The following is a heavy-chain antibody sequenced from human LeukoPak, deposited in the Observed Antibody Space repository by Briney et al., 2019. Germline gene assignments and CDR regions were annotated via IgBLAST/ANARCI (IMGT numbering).Heavy chain of an antibody. V-gene: IGHV4-59*01. CDR3: ARRPPNYGDYFDY. CDR1: GGSISNYY. CDR2: ILYSGRT. J-gene: IGHJ4*02. D-gene: IGHD4-17*01. Sequence: SETLSLTCAVSGGSISNYYWNWFRQPPGKGLDWIGYILYSGRTKYNPSLKSRVTISVDTSKKQFSLELSAVTAADTAVYYCARRPPNYGDYFDYWGQGTLVTLSS.